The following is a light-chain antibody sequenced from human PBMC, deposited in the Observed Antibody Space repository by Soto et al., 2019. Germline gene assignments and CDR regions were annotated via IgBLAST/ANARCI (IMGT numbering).Light chain of an antibody. J-gene: IGKJ5*01. CDR3: QQYGSSPIP. CDR1: QSVSSSY. CDR2: GAS. Sequence: VVTNSLGTLSLSPGERATLSCRASQSVSSSYLAWYQQKPGQAPRLLIYGASTRATGIPARFSGSGSGTHFTLTISRLEPEDFAVYYCQQYGSSPIPFGEGTRLETK. V-gene: IGKV3-20*01.